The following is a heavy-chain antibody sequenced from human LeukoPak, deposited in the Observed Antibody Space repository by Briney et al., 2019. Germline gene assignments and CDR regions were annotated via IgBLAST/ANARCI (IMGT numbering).Heavy chain of an antibody. D-gene: IGHD3-22*01. Sequence: GSLRLSCSASGSTFSSYAMYWVRQAPGKGLEYVSGISSNGGSTYYADSVKGRFTISRDNSKNTLYLQMSSLRAEDTAVYYCVNRGGLLLYFIYWGQGTLVTVSS. CDR2: ISSNGGST. CDR3: VNRGGLLLYFIY. J-gene: IGHJ4*02. V-gene: IGHV3-64D*06. CDR1: GSTFSSYA.